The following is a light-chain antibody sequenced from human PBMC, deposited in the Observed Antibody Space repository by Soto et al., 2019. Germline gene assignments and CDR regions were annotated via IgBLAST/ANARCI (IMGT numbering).Light chain of an antibody. J-gene: IGKJ1*01. CDR3: QQRYRWPET. V-gene: IGKV3-11*01. CDR1: QSVSSSY. CDR2: DAS. Sequence: EIVLTQSPGTLSLSPGERATLSCRASQSVSSSYLAWYQQKPGQSPSLLIYDASNRATGIPARFSGSGSGTDFTLTISSLEPEDFAVYYCQQRYRWPETFGQGTKVEIK.